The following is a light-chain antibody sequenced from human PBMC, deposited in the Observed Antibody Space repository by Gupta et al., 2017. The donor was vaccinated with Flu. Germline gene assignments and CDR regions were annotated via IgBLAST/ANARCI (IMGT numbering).Light chain of an antibody. J-gene: IGLJ3*02. Sequence: TTSCSGTSAVIGANTLYWYQQFPAQAPRLLIDYKSKRPSGAPARFSCSTAGAYASPDTTGVQSEDEADDYCAASDASMKRWVFGGGTKMTVL. V-gene: IGLV1-44*01. CDR2: YKS. CDR1: SAVIGANT. CDR3: AASDASMKRWV.